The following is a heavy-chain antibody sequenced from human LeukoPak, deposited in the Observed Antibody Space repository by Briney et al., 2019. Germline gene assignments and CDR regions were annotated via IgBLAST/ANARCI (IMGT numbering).Heavy chain of an antibody. D-gene: IGHD5-18*01. CDR1: GFTFSSYS. J-gene: IGHJ3*02. Sequence: GGSLRLSCAASGFTFSSYSMNWVRQAPGKGLEWVSSISSSSSYIHYADSVKGRFTISRDNAKNSLYLQMNSLRAEDTAVYYCARMKDSSYGYKAFDIWGQGTMVTVSS. CDR3: ARMKDSSYGYKAFDI. V-gene: IGHV3-21*01. CDR2: ISSSSSYI.